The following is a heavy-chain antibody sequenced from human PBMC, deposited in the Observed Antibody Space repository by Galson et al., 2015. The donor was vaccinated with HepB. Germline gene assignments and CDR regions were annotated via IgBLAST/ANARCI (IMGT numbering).Heavy chain of an antibody. CDR3: ARASGSSTGSPFDY. V-gene: IGHV1-46*04. CDR1: GYTFTTYY. CDR2: ISPSGGST. J-gene: IGHJ4*02. D-gene: IGHD1-26*01. Sequence: KVSCKASGYTFTTYYVHWVRQAPGQGLEWMGIISPSGGSTGYAQKLQDRLTMTRDTSTRTVFMELSSLRSEDTAIYHCARASGSSTGSPFDYWGQGTLVTVSS.